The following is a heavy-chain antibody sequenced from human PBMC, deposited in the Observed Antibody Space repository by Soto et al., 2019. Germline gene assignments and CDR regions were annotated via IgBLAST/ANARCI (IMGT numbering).Heavy chain of an antibody. V-gene: IGHV1-2*02. CDR3: GRGRSGQIVVFY. Sequence: GASVKVSCKASGYTFTGHYIHWVRQAPEQGPEWMGEIGPESGATRYAQKFQGRVTMTMDTSITTVYMELNNLGPNDTAVYYCGRGRSGQIVVFYWGQGTPVTVSS. D-gene: IGHD1-26*01. J-gene: IGHJ4*02. CDR1: GYTFTGHY. CDR2: IGPESGAT.